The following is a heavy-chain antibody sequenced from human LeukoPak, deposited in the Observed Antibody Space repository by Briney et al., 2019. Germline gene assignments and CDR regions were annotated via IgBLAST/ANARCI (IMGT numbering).Heavy chain of an antibody. CDR3: ARSSGSGSYFSRPPNFDY. Sequence: SETLSLTCTVSGGSISSSSYYWGWIRQPPGKGLEWIGSIYYSGSTYYDPSLKSRVTISVDKSKNQFSLKLSSVTAADTAVYYCARSSGSGSYFSRPPNFDYWGQGTLVTVSS. D-gene: IGHD3-10*01. V-gene: IGHV4-39*07. CDR1: GGSISSSSYY. J-gene: IGHJ4*02. CDR2: IYYSGST.